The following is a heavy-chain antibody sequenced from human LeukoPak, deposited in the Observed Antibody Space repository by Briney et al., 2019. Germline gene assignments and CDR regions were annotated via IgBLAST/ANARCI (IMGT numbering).Heavy chain of an antibody. CDR1: GFTFSSYA. Sequence: GGSLRLSCAASGFTFSSYAMHWVRQAPGKGLEWVAVISYDGSDKYYTDSVKGRFTISRDNSKNTLYLLMNSLRAEDTAVYYCAKDSVIDYGDYVSDYWGQGTLVTVSS. D-gene: IGHD4-17*01. CDR3: AKDSVIDYGDYVSDY. V-gene: IGHV3-30*04. J-gene: IGHJ4*02. CDR2: ISYDGSDK.